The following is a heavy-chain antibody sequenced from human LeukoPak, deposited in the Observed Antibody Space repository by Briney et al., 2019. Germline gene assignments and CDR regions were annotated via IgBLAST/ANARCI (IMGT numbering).Heavy chain of an antibody. CDR2: ISSSSSYI. V-gene: IGHV3-21*01. CDR3: ARGGYSGYVAKSTYFDY. D-gene: IGHD5-12*01. CDR1: GFTFSSYS. Sequence: GGSLRLSCAASGFTFSSYSMNWVRQAPGKGLEWVSSISSSSSYIYYADSVKGRFTISRDNAKNSLYLQMNSLRAEDTAVYCCARGGYSGYVAKSTYFDYWGQGTLVTVSS. J-gene: IGHJ4*02.